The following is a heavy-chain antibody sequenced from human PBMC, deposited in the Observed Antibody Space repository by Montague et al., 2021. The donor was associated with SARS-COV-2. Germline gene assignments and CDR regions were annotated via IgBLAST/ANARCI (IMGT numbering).Heavy chain of an antibody. CDR3: ARAHITMIVVADAFDI. J-gene: IGHJ3*02. Sequence: TLSLTCTVSGGSISSGGYYWSWIRQHPGKGLEWIGYIYYSGSTYYNPSLKSRVTISVDTSKNQFSLKLSSVTAADTAVYYCARAHITMIVVADAFDIWGQGTMVTVSS. CDR2: IYYSGST. V-gene: IGHV4-31*03. CDR1: GGSISSGGYY. D-gene: IGHD3-22*01.